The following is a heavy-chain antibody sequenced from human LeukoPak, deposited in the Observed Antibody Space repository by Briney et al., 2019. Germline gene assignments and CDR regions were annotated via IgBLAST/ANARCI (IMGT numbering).Heavy chain of an antibody. Sequence: PSETLSLTCTVSGGSISSSSYYWGWIRQPPGKGLEWIGSIYYSGSTNYNPPLKSRVTISVDTSKNQFSLKLSSVTAADTAVYYCARGGAAPSLDWGQGTLVTVSS. CDR3: ARGGAAPSLD. V-gene: IGHV4-39*07. D-gene: IGHD6-13*01. J-gene: IGHJ4*02. CDR2: IYYSGST. CDR1: GGSISSSSYY.